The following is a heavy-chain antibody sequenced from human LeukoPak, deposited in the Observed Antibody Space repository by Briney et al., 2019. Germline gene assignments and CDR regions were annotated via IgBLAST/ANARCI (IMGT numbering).Heavy chain of an antibody. D-gene: IGHD3-9*01. Sequence: GGSLRLSCAASGFTFSSYGMHWVRQAPEKGLEYVSAINANGDNTYYANSVKGRFTISRDNSKNTLFLQMGSLRTEDMAVYYCARVPILTGSYYFDYWGQGILVTVSS. V-gene: IGHV3-64*01. CDR2: INANGDNT. CDR3: ARVPILTGSYYFDY. J-gene: IGHJ4*02. CDR1: GFTFSSYG.